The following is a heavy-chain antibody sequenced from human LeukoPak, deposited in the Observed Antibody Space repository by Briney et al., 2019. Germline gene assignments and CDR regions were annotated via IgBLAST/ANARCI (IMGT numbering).Heavy chain of an antibody. D-gene: IGHD5-24*01. CDR1: GFTFSSYA. J-gene: IGHJ4*02. Sequence: GGSLRLSCAASGFTFSSYAMHWVRQAPGKGLEWGAVISYDGSNKYYADSVKGRFTISRDNSKNTLYLQMNSLRAEDTAVYYCARKRWLQLDYWGQGTLVTVSS. CDR2: ISYDGSNK. V-gene: IGHV3-30*04. CDR3: ARKRWLQLDY.